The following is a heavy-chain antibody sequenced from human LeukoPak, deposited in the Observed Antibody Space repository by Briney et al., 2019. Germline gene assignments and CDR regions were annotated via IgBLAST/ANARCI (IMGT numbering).Heavy chain of an antibody. CDR3: QLYGSDY. CDR2: VNHSGYT. J-gene: IGHJ4*02. Sequence: SETLSLTCDVSGVSFSNYYWSWIRQSPEKGLEWIGEVNHSGYTNYNPSLKGRVIISVDPSKNQLSLKLSSVTAADTAVYARQLYGSDYWGQGTLVTVSA. CDR1: GVSFSNYY. V-gene: IGHV4-34*01. D-gene: IGHD4-17*01.